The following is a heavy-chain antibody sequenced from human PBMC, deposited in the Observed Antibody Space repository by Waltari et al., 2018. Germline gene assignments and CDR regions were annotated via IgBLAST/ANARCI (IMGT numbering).Heavy chain of an antibody. CDR3: AKGGSGYYTHYYYYGMDV. Sequence: EVQLLVSGGGLVQPGGSLRLSCAALGFTFSSYAMSWVRQAPGKGLEWVSASSGSGGSTYYAYSVKGRFTISRDNSKNTLYLQMNSLRAEDTAVYYCAKGGSGYYTHYYYYGMDVWGQGTTVTVSS. CDR1: GFTFSSYA. D-gene: IGHD3-3*01. CDR2: SSGSGGST. V-gene: IGHV3-23*01. J-gene: IGHJ6*02.